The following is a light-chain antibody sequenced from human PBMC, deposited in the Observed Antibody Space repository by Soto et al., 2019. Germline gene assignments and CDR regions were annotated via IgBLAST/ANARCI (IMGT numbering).Light chain of an antibody. CDR1: KLGDKY. CDR2: QDT. J-gene: IGLJ3*02. V-gene: IGLV3-1*01. Sequence: SYELTQPPSVSVSPGQTASITCSGDKLGDKYVCWYQQKPGQSPVLLIYQDTKRHSGIPERFSGSNSGNTATLTISGTEAMDEADYYCQAWDSSAGGVFGTGTKLTVL. CDR3: QAWDSSAGGV.